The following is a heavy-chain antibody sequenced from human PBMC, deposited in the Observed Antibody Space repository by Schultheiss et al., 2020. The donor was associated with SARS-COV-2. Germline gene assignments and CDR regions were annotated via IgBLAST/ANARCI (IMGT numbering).Heavy chain of an antibody. Sequence: SETLSLTCAVSGYSISSGYYWGWIRQPPGKGLEWIGSIYHSGSTYYNPSLKSRVTISVDTSKNQFSLKLSSVTAADTAVYYCAREHGSGEMDVWGQGTTVTVSS. V-gene: IGHV4-38-2*02. CDR2: IYHSGST. J-gene: IGHJ6*02. D-gene: IGHD3-10*01. CDR3: AREHGSGEMDV. CDR1: GYSISSGYY.